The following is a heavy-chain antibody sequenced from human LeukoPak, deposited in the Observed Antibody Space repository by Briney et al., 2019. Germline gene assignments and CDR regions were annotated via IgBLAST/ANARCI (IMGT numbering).Heavy chain of an antibody. CDR2: IKQDGTEK. CDR1: GFTFSSYW. V-gene: IGHV3-7*04. J-gene: IGHJ4*02. D-gene: IGHD6-6*01. Sequence: RGSPRLSRAAPGFTFSSYWMSWVRQAPREGLEWVANIKQDGTEKYYMDSVKGRFSISRDNAKNSLYLQMNALRAEDTAVYYCARDVRPDYWGQGTLVTVST. CDR3: ARDVRPDY.